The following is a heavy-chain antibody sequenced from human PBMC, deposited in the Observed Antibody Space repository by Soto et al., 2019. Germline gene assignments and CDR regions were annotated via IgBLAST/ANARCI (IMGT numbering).Heavy chain of an antibody. CDR3: TPIDYYDSG. V-gene: IGHV3-74*01. J-gene: IGHJ4*02. D-gene: IGHD3-22*01. CDR1: GFTFSSYW. CDR2: VSGDGLST. Sequence: GGSLRLSCAASGFTFSSYWMHWVRQAPGKGLVWVSRVSGDGLSTNYADSVKGRFTISRDNAKNTLYLQMNSLRAEDTAVYYCTPIDYYDSGWGQGTLGTVSS.